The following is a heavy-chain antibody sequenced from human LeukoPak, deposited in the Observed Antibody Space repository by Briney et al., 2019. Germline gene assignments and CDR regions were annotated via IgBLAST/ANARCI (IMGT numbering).Heavy chain of an antibody. CDR2: IYYSGST. V-gene: IGHV4-59*04. CDR1: GFIFSNYY. D-gene: IGHD5-12*01. Sequence: GSLRLSCAVSGFIFSNYYMSWIRQPPGKGLEWIGSIYYSGSTYYNASLKSRVTMYIDTSKNQFSLKLSSVTAADTAMYYCAKSNGYGLIDYWGQGTLVTVSS. J-gene: IGHJ4*02. CDR3: AKSNGYGLIDY.